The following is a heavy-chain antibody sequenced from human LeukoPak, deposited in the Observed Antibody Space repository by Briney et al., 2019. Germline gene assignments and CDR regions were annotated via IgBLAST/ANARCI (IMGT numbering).Heavy chain of an antibody. Sequence: SETLSLTCTVSGGSISSYYWSWIRQPPGKGLEWIGYIYYSGSTNYNPSLKSRVTISVDTSKNQFSLKLSSVTAADTAVYYCARLETTSFDYWGQGTLVTVSS. V-gene: IGHV4-59*12. CDR2: IYYSGST. J-gene: IGHJ4*02. CDR3: ARLETTSFDY. D-gene: IGHD4-17*01. CDR1: GGSISSYY.